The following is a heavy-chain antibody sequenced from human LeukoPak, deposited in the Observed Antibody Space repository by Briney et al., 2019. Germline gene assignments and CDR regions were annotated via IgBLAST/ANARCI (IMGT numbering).Heavy chain of an antibody. CDR2: ISGSGGST. D-gene: IGHD6-19*01. V-gene: IGHV3-23*01. CDR1: GFTFSSYA. Sequence: GVSLRLSCAASGFTFSSYAMSWVRQAPGKGLEWVSAISGSGGSTYYADSVKGRFTISRDNSKNTLYLQMNSLRAEDTAVYYCARFIEQWLVSHFDYWGQGTLVTVSS. J-gene: IGHJ4*02. CDR3: ARFIEQWLVSHFDY.